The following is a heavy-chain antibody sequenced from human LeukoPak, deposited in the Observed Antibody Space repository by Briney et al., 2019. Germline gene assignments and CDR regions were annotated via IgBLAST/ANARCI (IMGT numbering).Heavy chain of an antibody. D-gene: IGHD1-7*01. CDR3: ASRRGISGTKYWFDP. Sequence: SETLSLTCTVSGGSLTSGGFYWSWIRQPPGKGLEWIGYIYHSGTTYYNPSLKSRVTMSVDRSKNQFSLNLSSVTAADTAVYYCASRRGISGTKYWFDPWGQGTLVTVSS. J-gene: IGHJ5*02. CDR2: IYHSGTT. V-gene: IGHV4-30-2*01. CDR1: GGSLTSGGFY.